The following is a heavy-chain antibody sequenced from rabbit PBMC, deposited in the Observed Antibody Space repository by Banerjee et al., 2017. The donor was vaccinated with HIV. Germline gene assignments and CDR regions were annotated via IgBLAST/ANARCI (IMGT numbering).Heavy chain of an antibody. CDR1: GFSFSNKYV. CDR3: ARDWTAYAGYGYAGFNL. V-gene: IGHV1S45*01. Sequence: QQQLEESGGDLVKPEGSLTLTCTASGFSFSNKYVMCWVRQAPGKGLEWFGCINTSSGNTVYASWAKGRFTISKTSSTTVTLQMTSLTAADTATYFCARDWTAYAGYGYAGFNLWGQGTLVTVS. D-gene: IGHD6-1*01. J-gene: IGHJ4*01. CDR2: INTSSGNT.